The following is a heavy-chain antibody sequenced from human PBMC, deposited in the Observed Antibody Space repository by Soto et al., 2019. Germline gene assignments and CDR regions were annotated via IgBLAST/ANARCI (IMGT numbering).Heavy chain of an antibody. D-gene: IGHD6-6*01. V-gene: IGHV4-59*01. J-gene: IGHJ3*02. CDR3: ARALIAARPVGAFDI. CDR2: IYYSGST. CDR1: GGSISSYY. Sequence: SSETLSLTCTVSGGSISSYYWSWIRQPPGKGLEWIGYIYYSGSTNYNPSLKSRVTISVDTSKNQFSLKLSSVTAADTAVYYCARALIAARPVGAFDIWGQGTMVTVSS.